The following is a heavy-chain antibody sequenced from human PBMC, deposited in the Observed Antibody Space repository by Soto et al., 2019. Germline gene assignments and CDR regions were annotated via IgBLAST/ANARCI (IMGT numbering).Heavy chain of an antibody. CDR1: GGTFSSYA. Sequence: QVQLVQSGAEVKKPGSSVKVSCKASGGTFSSYAISWVRQAPGQGLEWMGGIIPIFGTANYAQKFQGRVTITADESTSTAYMELSSLRSEDTAVYYCARVREAVVVVPAAFYGMDVWGQGTTVTVSS. J-gene: IGHJ6*02. CDR3: ARVREAVVVVPAAFYGMDV. D-gene: IGHD2-2*01. V-gene: IGHV1-69*01. CDR2: IIPIFGTA.